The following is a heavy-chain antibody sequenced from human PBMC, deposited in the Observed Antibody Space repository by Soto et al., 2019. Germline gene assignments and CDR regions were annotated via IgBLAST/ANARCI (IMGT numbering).Heavy chain of an antibody. D-gene: IGHD2-15*01. J-gene: IGHJ6*02. Sequence: EVQLVESGGGLVKPGGSLRLSCAVSGFTFINAWMSWVRQAPGKGLEWVGRIKSKADGGTTDYTAPVKGRFSISRDDSXNTLDLQMNSLKTDDTAVYYCTTDEVGSYYYSGLDVWGQGTTVTVSS. V-gene: IGHV3-15*01. CDR1: GFTFINAW. CDR3: TTDEVGSYYYSGLDV. CDR2: IKSKADGGTT.